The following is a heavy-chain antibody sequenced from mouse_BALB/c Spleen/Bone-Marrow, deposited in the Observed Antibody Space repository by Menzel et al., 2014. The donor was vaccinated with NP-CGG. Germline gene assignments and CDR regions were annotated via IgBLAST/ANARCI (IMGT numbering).Heavy chain of an antibody. D-gene: IGHD2-2*01. J-gene: IGHJ2*01. Sequence: EVQGVESGAELVKPGASVKLSCTASGFNIKDTYMHWVKQRPEQGLEWIGRIDPANGNTKYDPKFQGKATITAGTSSNTAYLQLSSLTSEDTAVYYCASYVYGYYFDYWGQGTTLTVSS. CDR1: GFNIKDTY. CDR2: IDPANGNT. CDR3: ASYVYGYYFDY. V-gene: IGHV14-3*02.